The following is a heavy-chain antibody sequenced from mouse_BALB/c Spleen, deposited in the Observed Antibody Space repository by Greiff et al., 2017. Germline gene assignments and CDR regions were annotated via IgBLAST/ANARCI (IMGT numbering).Heavy chain of an antibody. CDR2: ISSGSSTI. CDR3: ARGVTTATFAY. Sequence: EVQLVESGGGLVQPGGSRKLSCAASGFTFSSFGMHWVRQAPEKGLEWVAYISSGSSTIYYADTVNGRFTISRDNPKNTLFLQMTSLRSEDTAMYYCARGVTTATFAYWGQGTLVTVSA. CDR1: GFTFSSFG. D-gene: IGHD1-2*01. V-gene: IGHV5-17*02. J-gene: IGHJ3*01.